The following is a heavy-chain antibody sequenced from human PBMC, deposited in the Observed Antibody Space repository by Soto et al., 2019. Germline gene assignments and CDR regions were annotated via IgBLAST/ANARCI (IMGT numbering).Heavy chain of an antibody. CDR2: ITTSGGAI. Sequence: PGGSLRLSCTASAFTFSSYAMHWVRQAPGKGLEWLSYITTSGGAIYYADSVKGRFTVSRDNSKNTLYLQMNSLRAEDTAVYYCAKFDRAMDYYFDYWGQGTLVTVSS. V-gene: IGHV3-48*01. CDR3: AKFDRAMDYYFDY. CDR1: AFTFSSYA. J-gene: IGHJ4*02. D-gene: IGHD5-18*01.